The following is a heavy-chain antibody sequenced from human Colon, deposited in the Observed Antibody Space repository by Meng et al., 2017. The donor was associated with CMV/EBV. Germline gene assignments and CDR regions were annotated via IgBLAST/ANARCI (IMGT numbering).Heavy chain of an antibody. D-gene: IGHD5-18*01. CDR1: GFDFDDYT. CDR2: ISWNSGSM. CDR3: AKGGAYSYGRNWFDP. V-gene: IGHV3-9*01. J-gene: IGHJ5*02. Sequence: SLKISCVGSGFDFDDYTIHWVRQAPGKGLEWVSAISWNSGSMAYADSVKGRFTISRDNAKNSLYLQMNSLRAEDTAFYYCAKGGAYSYGRNWFDPWGQGTLVTVSS.